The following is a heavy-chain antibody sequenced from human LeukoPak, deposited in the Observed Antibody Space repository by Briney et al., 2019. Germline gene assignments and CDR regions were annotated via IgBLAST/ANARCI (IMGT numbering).Heavy chain of an antibody. CDR1: RFTFSSYA. CDR2: ISGSGGSA. CDR3: ATLKQWLHDLGFDY. V-gene: IGHV3-23*01. Sequence: PGGSLRLSCAASRFTFSSYAMSLVRQAPGEGLEWVCAISGSGGSAYYADSVKGRFTISRDNSKNTLYLQMNSLRAEDTAVYYCATLKQWLHDLGFDYWGQGALVTVSS. J-gene: IGHJ4*02. D-gene: IGHD6-19*01.